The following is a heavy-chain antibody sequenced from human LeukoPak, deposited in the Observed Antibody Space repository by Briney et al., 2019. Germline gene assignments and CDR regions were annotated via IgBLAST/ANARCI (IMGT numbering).Heavy chain of an antibody. Sequence: SETLSLTCTVSGGSISSYYWSWIRQPPGKGLEWIGYIYYGGSTNYNPSLKSRVTISVDTSKNQFSLRLSSVTAADTAVYYCARVTGYMIEDYFDYWGQGTLVTVSS. CDR3: ARVTGYMIEDYFDY. CDR1: GGSISSYY. D-gene: IGHD3-22*01. V-gene: IGHV4-59*01. CDR2: IYYGGST. J-gene: IGHJ4*02.